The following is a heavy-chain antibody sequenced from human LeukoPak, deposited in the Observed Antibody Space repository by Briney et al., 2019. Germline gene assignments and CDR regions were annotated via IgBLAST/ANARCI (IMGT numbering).Heavy chain of an antibody. Sequence: SETLSLTCAVSGGSISSGGYSWSWIRQPPGKALEWMGYIYHSGSTYYNPSLKSRVTISVDRSKNQFSLKLSSVTAADTAVYYCARLGYCSSTSCYGGWSDPWGQGTLVTVSS. J-gene: IGHJ5*02. CDR2: IYHSGST. D-gene: IGHD2-2*01. CDR3: ARLGYCSSTSCYGGWSDP. V-gene: IGHV4-30-2*01. CDR1: GGSISSGGYS.